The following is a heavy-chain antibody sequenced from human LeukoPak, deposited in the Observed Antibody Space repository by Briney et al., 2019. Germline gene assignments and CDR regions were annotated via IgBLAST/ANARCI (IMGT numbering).Heavy chain of an antibody. Sequence: ASVKVSCTASGGTFSSYAISWVREGPGQGLGWMGRIIPILGIANYAQKFQGRVTITADKSKSTAYMELSSLRSEDTAVYYCASAKGYSSSWYDYSGQGTLVTVSS. CDR1: GGTFSSYA. CDR3: ASAKGYSSSWYDY. J-gene: IGHJ4*02. D-gene: IGHD6-13*01. CDR2: IIPILGIA. V-gene: IGHV1-69*04.